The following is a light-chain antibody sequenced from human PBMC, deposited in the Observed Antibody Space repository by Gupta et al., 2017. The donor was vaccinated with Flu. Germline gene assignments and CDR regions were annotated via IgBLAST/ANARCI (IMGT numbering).Light chain of an antibody. Sequence: QSVLPQPPSASGTPGQRVTIACSVSSSNIGTNAVHWYQQVPGTAPKLLIYDNNQRHSGVPDRFSGSKSGTSASLAISGLQAEDEADYYCAAWEDSLNGHYVFGTGTEVTVL. V-gene: IGLV1-44*01. CDR1: SSNIGTNA. CDR2: DNN. J-gene: IGLJ1*01. CDR3: AAWEDSLNGHYV.